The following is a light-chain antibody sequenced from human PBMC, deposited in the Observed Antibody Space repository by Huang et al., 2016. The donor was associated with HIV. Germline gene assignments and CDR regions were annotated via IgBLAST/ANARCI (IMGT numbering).Light chain of an antibody. CDR2: GTS. CDR1: QSVTHS. V-gene: IGKV3-15*01. Sequence: IVMTQSPDTLSVSPGERATLSCRAGQSVTHSLAWYQQKPGQAPRLLIYGTSTRATGIPGRFSGSGSGTDFTLTISSLQSDDFGVYYCQQYHYWPPVTCGQGTKVEI. J-gene: IGKJ1*01. CDR3: QQYHYWPPVT.